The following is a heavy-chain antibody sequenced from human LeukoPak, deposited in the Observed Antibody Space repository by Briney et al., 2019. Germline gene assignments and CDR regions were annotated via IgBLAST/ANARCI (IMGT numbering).Heavy chain of an antibody. V-gene: IGHV1-69*04. CDR1: GGTFNYA. CDR2: IIPIIDMA. Sequence: GSSVKVSCKASGGTFNYAFSWVRQAPGQGLEWVGRIIPIIDMANYAPNFQGRVTITADKSTNTAYMELTSLRSEDSAVYYCARARQVTRDYYFYGMDVWGKGTTVIVSS. CDR3: ARARQVTRDYYFYGMDV. J-gene: IGHJ6*04.